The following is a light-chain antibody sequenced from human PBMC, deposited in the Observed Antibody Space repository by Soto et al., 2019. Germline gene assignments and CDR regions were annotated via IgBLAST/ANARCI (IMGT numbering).Light chain of an antibody. V-gene: IGLV2-23*02. Sequence: QPPPFSRPPGQSITIPPPGTNRDVGSYNLVSWYQQHPGKAPKLLIYEVTERPSGVSNRFSGSKSGSTASLTISGLQPDDEADYYCCSYAGNSEVFGTGTKVNVL. CDR3: CSYAGNSEV. CDR1: NRDVGSYNL. CDR2: EVT. J-gene: IGLJ1*01.